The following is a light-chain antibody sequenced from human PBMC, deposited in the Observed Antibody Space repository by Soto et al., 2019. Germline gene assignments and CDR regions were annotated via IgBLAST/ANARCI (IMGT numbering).Light chain of an antibody. V-gene: IGKV3-20*01. CDR1: QSVSSSY. CDR2: GAS. Sequence: EIVLTQSPGTLSLSPGERATLSCRASQSVSSSYLAWYQQKPGQAPRLLIYGASSRATGIPDRLSGSGSGTDFTLTISRLEPEDFVVYYYQQSGSSPMAFGQGTKVEI. CDR3: QQSGSSPMA. J-gene: IGKJ1*01.